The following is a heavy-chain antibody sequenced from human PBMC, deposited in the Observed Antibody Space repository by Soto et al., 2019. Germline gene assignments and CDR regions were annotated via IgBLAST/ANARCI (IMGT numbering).Heavy chain of an antibody. J-gene: IGHJ4*01. CDR1: GFTFIIYW. V-gene: IGHV3-7*01. D-gene: IGHD6-19*01. CDR3: ARVAYSNGWMFDY. Sequence: SGGSLRLSCADSGFTFIIYWMSWVRQAPGKGLEWVDNIKQDGSEKYYVDSVRGRFTLSRDNAKNSLQLQMNSLSAEDTAIYFCARVAYSNGWMFDYWGQGTLVTVSS. CDR2: IKQDGSEK.